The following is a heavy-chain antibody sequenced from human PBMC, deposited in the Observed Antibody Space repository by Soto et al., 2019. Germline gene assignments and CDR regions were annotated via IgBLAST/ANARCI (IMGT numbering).Heavy chain of an antibody. CDR2: IYSGGST. CDR3: ARDSWYYFDY. D-gene: IGHD2-8*02. J-gene: IGHJ4*02. Sequence: EGSLRLSCAASGFTFSSYAMSWVRQAPGKGLEWVSVIYSGGSTYYADSVKGRFTISRDNSKNTLYLQMNSLRAEDTAVYYCARDSWYYFDYWGQGTLVTVSS. CDR1: GFTFSSYA. V-gene: IGHV3-66*01.